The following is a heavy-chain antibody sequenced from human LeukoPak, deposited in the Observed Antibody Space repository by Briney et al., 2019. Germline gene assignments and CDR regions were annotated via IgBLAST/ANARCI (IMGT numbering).Heavy chain of an antibody. V-gene: IGHV1-46*01. CDR3: ARGNNYDILTGYDLFDY. CDR2: INPSGGST. J-gene: IGHJ4*02. D-gene: IGHD3-9*01. Sequence: GASVKVSCEASGYTFTSYYMHWVRQAPGQGLEWMGIINPSGGSTSYAQKFQGRVTMTRDTSTSTVYMELSSLRSEDTAVYYCARGNNYDILTGYDLFDYWGQGTLVTVSS. CDR1: GYTFTSYY.